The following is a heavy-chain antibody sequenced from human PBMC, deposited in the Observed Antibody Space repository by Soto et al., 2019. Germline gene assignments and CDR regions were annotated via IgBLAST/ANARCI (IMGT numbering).Heavy chain of an antibody. Sequence: QLPLQESGPGLVKPSETLSLTCTVSGGSISSSSYYWGWIRQPPGKGLEWIGSIYYGGYTYYNPSLKSRVTISVDTSKNQFSLKLSSVTAADTAVYYCARHNGPLYVGYYYDMDVWGQGTTVTVSS. CDR2: IYYGGYT. CDR1: GGSISSSSYY. V-gene: IGHV4-39*01. J-gene: IGHJ6*02. CDR3: ARHNGPLYVGYYYDMDV. D-gene: IGHD3-16*01.